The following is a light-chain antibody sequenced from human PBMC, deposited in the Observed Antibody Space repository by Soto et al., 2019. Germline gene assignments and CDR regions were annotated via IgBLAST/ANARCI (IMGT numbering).Light chain of an antibody. CDR3: QHEKSGPRT. V-gene: IGKV3-15*01. CDR1: QSVSST. J-gene: IGKJ4*01. Sequence: EIVMTQSPATLSVSPGERATLSCRASQSVSSTLACYQQKPGQAPRLRIYGASTRATGIPARFSGSGSGTDGTLTISSLQSEDCAVDYCQHEKSGPRTFGGGTKVESK. CDR2: GAS.